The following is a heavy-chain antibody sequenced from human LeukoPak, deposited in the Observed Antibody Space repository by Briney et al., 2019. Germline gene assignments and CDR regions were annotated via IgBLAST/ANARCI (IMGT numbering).Heavy chain of an antibody. CDR1: GFSFSSDA. V-gene: IGHV3-23*01. D-gene: IGHD3-3*01. CDR3: AKDLSLFFR. Sequence: PGASLRLSCAASGFSFSSDAMSWVRQAPGKGLEWVSSIIDSGDSTYYSDSVRGRFTISGDNSKNTLYLQMNSLRAEDTAVYYCAKDLSLFFRWGQGTLVTVSS. J-gene: IGHJ4*02. CDR2: IIDSGDST.